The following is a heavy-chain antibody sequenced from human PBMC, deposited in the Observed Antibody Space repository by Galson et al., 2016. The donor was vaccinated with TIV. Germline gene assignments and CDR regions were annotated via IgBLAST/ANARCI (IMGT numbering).Heavy chain of an antibody. Sequence: SLRLSCAVSGFTFNNYWMSWVRQAPGKGLEWVANIKEDGSTIYYVDSVEGRFTISRDNAKNSLYLQMNSLRAEDTAMYYCARDPGYFVYWGQGTLVTVSS. CDR2: IKEDGSTI. V-gene: IGHV3-7*01. D-gene: IGHD1-1*01. CDR3: ARDPGYFVY. J-gene: IGHJ4*02. CDR1: GFTFNNYW.